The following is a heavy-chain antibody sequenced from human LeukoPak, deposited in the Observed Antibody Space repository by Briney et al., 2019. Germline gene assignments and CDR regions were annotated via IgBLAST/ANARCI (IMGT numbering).Heavy chain of an antibody. Sequence: PGGSLRLSCAASGFSSSSYWMSWVRQAPGKGLEWLANIKQDGSEKYYGDSVKGRFTISRDNAKNSLYLQVNTLRAEDTAVYYCAKESGYDPGDAIDIWGQGTMVTVSS. CDR2: IKQDGSEK. V-gene: IGHV3-7*01. CDR1: GFSSSSYW. J-gene: IGHJ3*02. CDR3: AKESGYDPGDAIDI. D-gene: IGHD5-12*01.